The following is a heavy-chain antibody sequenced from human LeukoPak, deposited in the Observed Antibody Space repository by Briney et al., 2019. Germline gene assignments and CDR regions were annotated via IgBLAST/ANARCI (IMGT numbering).Heavy chain of an antibody. Sequence: AGGSLRLSCAASGFTFSDYYMSWIRQAPGKGLEWVSYISSSSSYTNYADSVKGRFTISRDNDKTSVYLQMNSLRAEDTAVYYCATWSSGWQFDYWGQGTLVSVSS. D-gene: IGHD6-19*01. CDR1: GFTFSDYY. V-gene: IGHV3-11*03. J-gene: IGHJ4*02. CDR3: ATWSSGWQFDY. CDR2: ISSSSSYT.